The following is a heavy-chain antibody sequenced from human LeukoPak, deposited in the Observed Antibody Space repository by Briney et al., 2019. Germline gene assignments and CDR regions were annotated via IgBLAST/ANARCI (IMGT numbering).Heavy chain of an antibody. J-gene: IGHJ4*02. CDR2: INNDGSST. CDR3: VRERNNFWSGHHSIFDS. CDR1: GFIFSDHW. Sequence: GGSLRLSCAASGFIFSDHWMHWVRPAPGKGLVWLSRINNDGSSTIYTDSVKGRFTFSRDNAENTLFLEMSSLRVEDTAVYYCVRERNNFWSGHHSIFDSWGQGTLVTVSS. V-gene: IGHV3-74*01. D-gene: IGHD3-3*01.